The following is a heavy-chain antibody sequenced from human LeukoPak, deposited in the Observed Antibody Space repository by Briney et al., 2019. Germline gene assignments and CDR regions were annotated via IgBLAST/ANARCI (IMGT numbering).Heavy chain of an antibody. J-gene: IGHJ4*02. CDR3: ARDKLVGDSYFEY. V-gene: IGHV3-7*01. CDR2: IKQDGGQI. CDR1: GFTFNSYW. Sequence: GGSLRLSCAASGFTFNSYWMSWIRQAPGKGLEWVANIKQDGGQIYYVDSVKGRFTISRDNAKNSLFLQMNSLRAEDTAVYYCARDKLVGDSYFEYWGQGTLVTVSS. D-gene: IGHD1-26*01.